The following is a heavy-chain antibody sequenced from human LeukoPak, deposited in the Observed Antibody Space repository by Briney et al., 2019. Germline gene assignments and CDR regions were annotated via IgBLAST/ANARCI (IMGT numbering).Heavy chain of an antibody. J-gene: IGHJ4*02. CDR1: GGSISSGDYY. V-gene: IGHV4-30-4*08. Sequence: SETLSLTCTVSGGSISSGDYYWSWIRQPPGKGLEWIGYIYYSGSTYYNPSLKSRVTISVDTSKNQFSLKLSSVTAADTAVYYGARVAESSSYHGAFDYWGQGTLVTVSS. CDR3: ARVAESSSYHGAFDY. CDR2: IYYSGST. D-gene: IGHD3-16*01.